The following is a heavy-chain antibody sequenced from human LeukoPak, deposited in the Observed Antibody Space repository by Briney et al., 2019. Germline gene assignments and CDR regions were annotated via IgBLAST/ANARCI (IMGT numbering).Heavy chain of an antibody. D-gene: IGHD2-2*01. CDR2: ISSNGVST. Sequence: GGSLRLSCAASRFTFSSYEMNWVRQAPGKGLEWVSYISSNGVSTFYADSLKGRFTISRDNAKNSLYLQMNSLRAEDTAVYYCARDRGHAYFFDYWGQGALVTVSS. V-gene: IGHV3-48*03. J-gene: IGHJ4*02. CDR3: ARDRGHAYFFDY. CDR1: RFTFSSYE.